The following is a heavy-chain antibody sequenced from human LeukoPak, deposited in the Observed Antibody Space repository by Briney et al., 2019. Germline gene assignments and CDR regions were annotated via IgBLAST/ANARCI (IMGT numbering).Heavy chain of an antibody. CDR1: GYTFTSYG. CDR2: ISAYNVNT. J-gene: IGHJ4*02. V-gene: IGHV1-18*01. D-gene: IGHD6-19*01. Sequence: ASVKVSCKASGYTFTSYGISWVRQAPGRGLEWMGWISAYNVNTNYAQKLQGRVTMTTDTSTSTAYMELRSLRSDDTAVYYCARQDVYSSGWYADYWGQGTLVTVSS. CDR3: ARQDVYSSGWYADY.